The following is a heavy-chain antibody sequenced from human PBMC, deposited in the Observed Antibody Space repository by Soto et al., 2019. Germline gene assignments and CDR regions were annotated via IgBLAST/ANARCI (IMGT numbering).Heavy chain of an antibody. CDR2: IYYSGST. D-gene: IGHD2-2*01. CDR1: GGSVSSGSYY. Sequence: SETLSLTCTVSGGSVSSGSYYWSWIRQPPGKGLEWIGYIYYSGSTNYNPSLKSRVTISVDTSKNQFSLKLSSVTAADTAVYYCAAGPAANYYYDMDVWGQGTTVTVSS. V-gene: IGHV4-61*01. J-gene: IGHJ6*02. CDR3: AAGPAANYYYDMDV.